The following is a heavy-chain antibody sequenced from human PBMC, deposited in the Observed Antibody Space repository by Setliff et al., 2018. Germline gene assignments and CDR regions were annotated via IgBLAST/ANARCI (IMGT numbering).Heavy chain of an antibody. CDR3: AREQWLDPPGYYYMDV. CDR2: IYYSGST. Sequence: SETLSLTCTVSGGSISSYYWSWIRQPAGKGLEWIGTIYYSGSTYYNPSLKSRVTISVDTSKNQFSLKLNSVTAADMAVYYCAREQWLDPPGYYYMDVWAKGTTVTVSS. CDR1: GGSISSYY. D-gene: IGHD6-19*01. J-gene: IGHJ6*03. V-gene: IGHV4-59*12.